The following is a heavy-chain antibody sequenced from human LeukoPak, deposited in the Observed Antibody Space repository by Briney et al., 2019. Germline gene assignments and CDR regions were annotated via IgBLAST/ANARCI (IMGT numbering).Heavy chain of an antibody. Sequence: SETLSLTGTVSGGSISSGGYYWSWIRQHPGKGLEWIGYIYYSGSTYYNPSLKSRVTISVDTSKNQFSLKLSSVTAADTAVYYCARGRFLEWLLSPSNWFDPWGQGTLVTVSS. J-gene: IGHJ5*02. CDR2: IYYSGST. D-gene: IGHD3-3*01. CDR3: ARGRFLEWLLSPSNWFDP. CDR1: GGSISSGGYY. V-gene: IGHV4-31*03.